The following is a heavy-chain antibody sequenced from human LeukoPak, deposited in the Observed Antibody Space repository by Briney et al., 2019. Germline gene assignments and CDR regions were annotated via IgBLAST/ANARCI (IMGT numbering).Heavy chain of an antibody. CDR2: IYYSGIT. CDR1: GGSVSSGIYY. CDR3: ARVRLDNSCWYYLDV. V-gene: IGHV4-61*01. D-gene: IGHD6-19*01. Sequence: SETLSLTCAVSGGSVSSGIYYWSWVRQPPGKGREWIGYIYYSGITNYNPSLKSRVTISVDTSKNQFYLNLSSVTAADTAVYYCARVRLDNSCWYYLDVWGQGTLVTVSS. J-gene: IGHJ4*02.